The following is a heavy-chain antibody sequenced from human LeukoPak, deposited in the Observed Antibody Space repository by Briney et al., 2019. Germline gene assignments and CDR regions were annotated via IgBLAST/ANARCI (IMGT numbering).Heavy chain of an antibody. CDR2: INHSGST. V-gene: IGHV4-34*01. J-gene: IGHJ6*02. Sequence: SETLSLTCAVYGGSFSGYYRSWIRQPPGKGLEWIGEINHSGSTNYNPSLKSRVTISVDTSKNQFSLKLSSVTAADTAVYYCARARLHYGMDVWGQGTTVTVSS. CDR3: ARARLHYGMDV. CDR1: GGSFSGYY. D-gene: IGHD3-16*01.